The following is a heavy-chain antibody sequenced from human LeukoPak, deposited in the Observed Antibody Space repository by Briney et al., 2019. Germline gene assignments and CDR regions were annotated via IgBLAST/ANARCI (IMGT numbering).Heavy chain of an antibody. D-gene: IGHD3-10*01. J-gene: IGHJ5*01. CDR3: ARSRQASGLFNS. Sequence: TSETLSLTCTVSGVSINSYYWSWIRQPPGKGLEWIGYIYYRGSTNYNPSLKSRFTISVDRPKNQFFLNVTSLTAADTAVYYCARSRQASGLFNSWGQGTLVVVSS. CDR1: GVSINSYY. CDR2: IYYRGST. V-gene: IGHV4-59*12.